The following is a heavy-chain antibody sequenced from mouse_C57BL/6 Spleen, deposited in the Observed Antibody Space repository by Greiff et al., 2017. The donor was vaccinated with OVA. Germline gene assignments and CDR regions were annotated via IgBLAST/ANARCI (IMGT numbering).Heavy chain of an antibody. J-gene: IGHJ2*01. CDR1: GYAFSSSW. Sequence: VKLQESGPELVKPGASVKISCKASGYAFSSSWMNWVKQRPGKGLEWIGRIYPGDGDTNYNGKFKGKATLTADKSSSTAYMQLSSLTSEDSAVYFCARFHYGSSYFDYWGQGTTLTVSS. CDR3: ARFHYGSSYFDY. D-gene: IGHD1-1*01. V-gene: IGHV1-82*01. CDR2: IYPGDGDT.